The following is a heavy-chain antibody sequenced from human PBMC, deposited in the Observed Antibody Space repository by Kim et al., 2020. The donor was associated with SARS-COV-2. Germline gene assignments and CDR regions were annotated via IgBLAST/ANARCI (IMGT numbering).Heavy chain of an antibody. V-gene: IGHV3-30*18. CDR2: ISYDGSNK. CDR1: GFTFSSYG. Sequence: GGSLRLSCAASGFTFSSYGMHWVRQAPGKGLEWVAVISYDGSNKYYADSVKGRFTISRDNSKNTLYLQMNSLRAEDTAVYYCAKGDLPPKAYYYYGMDVWGQGTTVTVSS. J-gene: IGHJ6*02. CDR3: AKGDLPPKAYYYYGMDV.